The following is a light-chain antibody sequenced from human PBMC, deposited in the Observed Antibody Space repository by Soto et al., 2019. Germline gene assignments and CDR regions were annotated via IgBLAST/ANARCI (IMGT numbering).Light chain of an antibody. Sequence: EVVMTQSPATLSVSPGEGVTLSCRASQGIGDTLAWYQHKPGQTPRLLIYDASNRATGIPARFSGSGSGTDFTLTISSLEPEDFAVYYCQQRSNWPPDTFGQGTRLEIK. CDR1: QGIGDT. CDR3: QQRSNWPPDT. V-gene: IGKV3-11*01. J-gene: IGKJ5*01. CDR2: DAS.